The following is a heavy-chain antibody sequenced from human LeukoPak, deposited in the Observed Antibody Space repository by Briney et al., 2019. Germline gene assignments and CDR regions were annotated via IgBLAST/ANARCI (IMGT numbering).Heavy chain of an antibody. CDR3: AMSVEMPPIPSFDY. CDR2: VSATNNP. D-gene: IGHD5-24*01. V-gene: IGHV1-3*01. Sequence: GASVKVSCKTSGYIFTPHHIHWMRQAPGQGLELLGWVSATNNPEYSQKFQGRVVITRDASATTSYLELNSLRSEDTAVYYCAMSVEMPPIPSFDYWGQGTLVTVSS. J-gene: IGHJ4*02. CDR1: GYIFTPHH.